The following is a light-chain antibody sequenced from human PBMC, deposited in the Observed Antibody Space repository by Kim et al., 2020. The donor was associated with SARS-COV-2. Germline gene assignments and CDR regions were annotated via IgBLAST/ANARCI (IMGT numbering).Light chain of an antibody. CDR3: HQYYGIPRT. CDR1: QTILYSSTNRNY. CDR2: WAS. Sequence: DIVMTQSPDYLAVSLGERATLNCKSSQTILYSSTNRNYLSWYQQKPGQPPKLLIYWASTRESGVPDRFSGSGSGTNFTLTISSLQAEDVALYYCHQYYGIPRTFGGGTKVDIK. V-gene: IGKV4-1*01. J-gene: IGKJ4*01.